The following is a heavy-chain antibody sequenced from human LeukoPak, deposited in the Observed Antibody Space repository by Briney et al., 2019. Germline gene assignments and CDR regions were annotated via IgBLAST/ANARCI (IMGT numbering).Heavy chain of an antibody. D-gene: IGHD6-19*01. J-gene: IGHJ5*02. Sequence: PGGSLRLSCVASGFIVNDHAMHWVRQTPGKGLEWVAGVFWNGVDKGYADSVKGRFTIFRDNAKNSTYLQMNSLRIEDTALYYCAKLGTYSSRGWFDPWGQGTLVTVSS. V-gene: IGHV3-9*01. CDR3: AKLGTYSSRGWFDP. CDR2: VFWNGVDK. CDR1: GFIVNDHA.